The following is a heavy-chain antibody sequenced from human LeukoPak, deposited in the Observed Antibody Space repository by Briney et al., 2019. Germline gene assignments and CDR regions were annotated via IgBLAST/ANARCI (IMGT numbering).Heavy chain of an antibody. CDR2: IYYSGST. V-gene: IGHV4-59*11. Sequence: SETLSLTCTVSGGSISSHHWSWIRQPPGKGLEWIGYIYYSGSTNYNPSLKSRVTISVDTSKNQFSLKLSSVTAADTAVYYCARVSYDILTGYYPIGPFDYWGQGTLVTVSS. CDR1: GGSISSHH. CDR3: ARVSYDILTGYYPIGPFDY. D-gene: IGHD3-9*01. J-gene: IGHJ4*02.